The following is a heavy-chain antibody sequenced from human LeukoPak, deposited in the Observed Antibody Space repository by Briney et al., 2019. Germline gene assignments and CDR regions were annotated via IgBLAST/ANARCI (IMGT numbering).Heavy chain of an antibody. CDR3: ARHPITVTFFDY. CDR1: GGSISSSSYY. CDR2: IYYSGST. Sequence: SETLSLTCTVSGGSISSSSYYWGWIRQPPGRGLEWIGSIYYSGSTYYNPSLKSRVTISVDTSKNQFSLKLSSVTAADTAVYYCARHPITVTFFDYWGQGTLVTVSS. J-gene: IGHJ4*02. V-gene: IGHV4-39*01. D-gene: IGHD3-22*01.